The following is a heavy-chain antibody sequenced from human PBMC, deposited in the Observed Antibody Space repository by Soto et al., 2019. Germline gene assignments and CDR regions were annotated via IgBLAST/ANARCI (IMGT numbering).Heavy chain of an antibody. CDR1: GYKFTGYW. D-gene: IGHD2-21*02. J-gene: IGHJ4*02. V-gene: IGHV5-51*01. Sequence: EVQLVQSGAEVKKPGESLKISCKGSGYKFTGYWIGWVRQKPGKGLEWMGIIYPGDSDTRYSPSFQGQVTISADASTDTAYLQWNSLKASDSAMYYCARQYCSGAACYSYLPFDYWGQGTLVTVSS. CDR2: IYPGDSDT. CDR3: ARQYCSGAACYSYLPFDY.